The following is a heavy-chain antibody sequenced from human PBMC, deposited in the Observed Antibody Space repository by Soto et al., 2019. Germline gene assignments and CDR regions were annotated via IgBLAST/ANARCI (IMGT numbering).Heavy chain of an antibody. D-gene: IGHD6-19*01. CDR2: IYYSGST. V-gene: IGHV4-59*01. Sequence: SETLSLTCTVSGGSISSYYWSWIRQPPGKGLEWIGYIYYSGSTNYNPSLKSRVTISVDTSKNQFSLKLSSVTAADTAVYYCAGTPYSSGWGRYYYYGMDVWGQGTTVTVS. CDR3: AGTPYSSGWGRYYYYGMDV. CDR1: GGSISSYY. J-gene: IGHJ6*02.